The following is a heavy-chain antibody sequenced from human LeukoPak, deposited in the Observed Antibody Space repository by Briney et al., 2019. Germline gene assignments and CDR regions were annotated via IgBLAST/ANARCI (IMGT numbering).Heavy chain of an antibody. CDR1: GYTLTELS. V-gene: IGHV1-24*01. Sequence: ASVRVSCKVSGYTLTELSMHWVRQAPGKGREWMGGFDPEDGETIYAQKFQGRVTMTEDTSTDTAYMELSSLRSEDTAVYYCATARDSGSYRNYFDYWGQGTLVTVSS. CDR2: FDPEDGET. J-gene: IGHJ4*02. CDR3: ATARDSGSYRNYFDY. D-gene: IGHD1-26*01.